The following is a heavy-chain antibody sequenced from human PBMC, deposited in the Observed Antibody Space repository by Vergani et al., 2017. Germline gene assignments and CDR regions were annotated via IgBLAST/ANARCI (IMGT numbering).Heavy chain of an antibody. D-gene: IGHD3-3*01. CDR3: AREHTIFGSSYYYYGMDV. Sequence: QVQLVESGGGVVQPGGSLRLSCAASGFTFSSYAMHWVRQAPGKGLEWVAVISYDGSNKYYADSVKGRFTISRDNSKTTLYLQMNSLRAEDTAVYYCAREHTIFGSSYYYYGMDVWGQGTTVTVSS. V-gene: IGHV3-30*11. J-gene: IGHJ6*02. CDR2: ISYDGSNK. CDR1: GFTFSSYA.